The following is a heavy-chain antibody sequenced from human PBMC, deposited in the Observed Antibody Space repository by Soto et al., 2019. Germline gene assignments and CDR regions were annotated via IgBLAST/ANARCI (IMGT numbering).Heavy chain of an antibody. V-gene: IGHV1-69*05. CDR1: GGTFSSYA. Sequence: ASVKGSSKTSGGTFSSYAISWGRQAPGQGLQWMGGIIPIFDTANYAQKFQGRVTMTRNTSISTAYMELSSLRSEDTAVYYCARVLSWASYYDFWSGHYTYYYYGMDVWGQGTTVTVSS. CDR2: IIPIFDTA. CDR3: ARVLSWASYYDFWSGHYTYYYYGMDV. J-gene: IGHJ6*02. D-gene: IGHD3-3*01.